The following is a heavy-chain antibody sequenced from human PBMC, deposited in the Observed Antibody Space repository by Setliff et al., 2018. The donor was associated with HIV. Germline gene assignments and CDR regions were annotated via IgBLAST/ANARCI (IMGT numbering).Heavy chain of an antibody. CDR3: ARYTSKVDWFDP. J-gene: IGHJ5*02. CDR2: IYTSGST. Sequence: PSETLSLTCTVSGGSISSGNYYWSWIRQPAGKGLEWIGRIYTSGSTNYNPSLKSRVTISVDSSKNQFSLKLRSVTASDSALYYCARYTSKVDWFDPWGQGALVTVSS. V-gene: IGHV4-61*02. CDR1: GGSISSGNYY. D-gene: IGHD2-2*02.